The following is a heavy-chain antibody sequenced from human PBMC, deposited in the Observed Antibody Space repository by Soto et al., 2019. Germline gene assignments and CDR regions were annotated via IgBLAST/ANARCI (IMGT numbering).Heavy chain of an antibody. D-gene: IGHD5-18*01. CDR1: GYTHTELS. V-gene: IGHV1-24*01. CDR2: FDPEDGET. CDR3: ATGSPWIQLRVSAGVFDY. J-gene: IGHJ4*02. Sequence: ASVKVSCKVSGYTHTELSMHWVRQAPGKGLEWMGGFDPEDGETIYAQKFQGRVTMTEDTSADTAYMELSSLRSEDTAVYYCATGSPWIQLRVSAGVFDYWDQVTRITVSS.